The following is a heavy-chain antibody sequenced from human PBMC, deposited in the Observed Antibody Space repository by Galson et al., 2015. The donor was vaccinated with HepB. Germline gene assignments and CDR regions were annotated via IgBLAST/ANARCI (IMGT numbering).Heavy chain of an antibody. D-gene: IGHD3-22*01. CDR3: ARSWDYYDSSGYHAFDI. CDR1: GYTFTSYD. V-gene: IGHV1-8*01. Sequence: SVKVSCKASGYTFTSYDINWVRQATGQGLEWMGWMNPNSGNTGYAQKFQGRVTMTRNTSISTAYMELSSLRSEDTAVYYCARSWDYYDSSGYHAFDIWGQGTMVTVSS. J-gene: IGHJ3*02. CDR2: MNPNSGNT.